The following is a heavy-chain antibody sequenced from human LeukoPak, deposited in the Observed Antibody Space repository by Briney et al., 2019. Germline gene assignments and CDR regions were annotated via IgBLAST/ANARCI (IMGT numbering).Heavy chain of an antibody. V-gene: IGHV3-30*18. CDR3: AKDRPDYYGTSGPLEGDALDI. CDR2: VSNDGNQK. CDR1: GFTFTQYA. Sequence: GGSLRLSCAASGFTFTQYAMHWVRQAPGKGLEWVAIVSNDGNQKKYSDSIWDRFTISRDNSENTVYLQMNNLRLEDTALYYCAKDRPDYYGTSGPLEGDALDIWGQGTNVIVSS. D-gene: IGHD3-22*01. J-gene: IGHJ3*02.